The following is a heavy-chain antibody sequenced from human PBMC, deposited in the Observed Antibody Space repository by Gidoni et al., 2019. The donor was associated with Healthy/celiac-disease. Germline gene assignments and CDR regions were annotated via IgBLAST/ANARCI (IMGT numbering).Heavy chain of an antibody. Sequence: EVQLVESGGGVVQPGGSLRPSCAPSGFTFDDYAMHWVSQAPGKGLEWVSRISGDGGSTYYADSVKGRFTISRDNSKNSLYLQMNSLRTEDTALYYCAKVSRDGSYYFDYWGQGTLVTVSS. D-gene: IGHD1-26*01. CDR2: ISGDGGST. J-gene: IGHJ4*02. CDR3: AKVSRDGSYYFDY. V-gene: IGHV3-43*02. CDR1: GFTFDDYA.